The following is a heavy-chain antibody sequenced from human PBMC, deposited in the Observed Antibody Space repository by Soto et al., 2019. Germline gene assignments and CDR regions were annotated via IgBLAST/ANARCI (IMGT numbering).Heavy chain of an antibody. CDR3: ARDPSPYTSGWYGVDF. Sequence: GGSLRLSCAASGFMFSAYAMLWVRQAPGKGLEWVAAISYDGTNKYYADSVKGRFTISRDNSKNTLFLQMNSLRAEDTAVYYCARDPSPYTSGWYGVDFWGHGTLVTVSS. V-gene: IGHV3-30*04. CDR1: GFMFSAYA. CDR2: ISYDGTNK. J-gene: IGHJ4*01. D-gene: IGHD6-19*01.